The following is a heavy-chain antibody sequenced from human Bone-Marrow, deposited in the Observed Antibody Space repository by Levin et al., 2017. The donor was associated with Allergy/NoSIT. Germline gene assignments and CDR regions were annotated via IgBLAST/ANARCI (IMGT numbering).Heavy chain of an antibody. CDR3: ATVKWSCSGYVFDY. Sequence: GGSLRLSCAASGFTFSDAWMSWVRQSPGKGLEWVGRIKTKTDGGTTDYAAPVKGRFTISRDDSKTTLFLQMNSLKTEDTAVYYCATVKWSCSGYVFDYWGQGTLVTVSS. D-gene: IGHD5-12*01. CDR1: GFTFSDAW. V-gene: IGHV3-15*01. CDR2: IKTKTDGGTT. J-gene: IGHJ4*02.